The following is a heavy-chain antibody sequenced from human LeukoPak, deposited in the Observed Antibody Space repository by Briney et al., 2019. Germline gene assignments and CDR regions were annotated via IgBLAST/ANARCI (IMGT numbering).Heavy chain of an antibody. J-gene: IGHJ6*03. Sequence: SETLSLTCTVSGGSIRTYYWSWIRQPPGKGLEWIGFTSYSGSTTYNPSLKSRVTIPLDMSKNQFSLELTSVTAADTAVYYCARDLGSVSQYYYYMDVWGKGTTVTVSS. V-gene: IGHV4-59*01. CDR1: GGSIRTYY. CDR2: TSYSGST. CDR3: ARDLGSVSQYYYYMDV. D-gene: IGHD2-15*01.